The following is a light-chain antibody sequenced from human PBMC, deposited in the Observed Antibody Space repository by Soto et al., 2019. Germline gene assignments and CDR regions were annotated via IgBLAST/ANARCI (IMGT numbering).Light chain of an antibody. CDR2: ENN. J-gene: IGLJ2*01. Sequence: QSVLTQPPSVSAAPGQKVTISCSGSSSNIGNNYVSWYQQLPGTAPKLLIYENNKRPSGIPDRFSGSKSGTSATLGITGLQTGDEADYDCGTWDSSLSAVFGGGTKLTV. CDR3: GTWDSSLSAV. V-gene: IGLV1-51*02. CDR1: SSNIGNNY.